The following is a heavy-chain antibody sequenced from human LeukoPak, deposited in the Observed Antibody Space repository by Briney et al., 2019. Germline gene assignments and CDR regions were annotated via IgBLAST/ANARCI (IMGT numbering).Heavy chain of an antibody. Sequence: GGSLRLSSAAAGFTFSSYSMNWVRQAPGKGLEWVSSISSSSSYIYYADSVKGRFTISRDNAKNSLYLQMNSLRAEDTAVYYCARGLNYYDSSPMAYYFDYWGQGTLVTVSS. J-gene: IGHJ4*02. V-gene: IGHV3-21*01. D-gene: IGHD3-22*01. CDR3: ARGLNYYDSSPMAYYFDY. CDR1: GFTFSSYS. CDR2: ISSSSSYI.